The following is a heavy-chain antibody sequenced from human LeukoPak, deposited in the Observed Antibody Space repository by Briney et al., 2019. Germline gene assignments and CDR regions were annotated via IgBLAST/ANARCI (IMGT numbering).Heavy chain of an antibody. CDR3: VRDPYFSFDY. CDR1: GFIFSSSW. J-gene: IGHJ4*02. Sequence: GGSLRLSCAASGFIFSSSWMSWVRQTPGKGLEWVANTKQDGTEKYYVDSVKGRFTISRDNAKNSLYLQMNRLRAEDTAVYYCVRDPYFSFDYWGQGTLVTVSS. V-gene: IGHV3-7*01. D-gene: IGHD2/OR15-2a*01. CDR2: TKQDGTEK.